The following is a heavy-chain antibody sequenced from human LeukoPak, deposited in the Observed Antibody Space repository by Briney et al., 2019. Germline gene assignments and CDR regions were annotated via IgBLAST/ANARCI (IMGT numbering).Heavy chain of an antibody. CDR3: ARAKRYGEIDY. V-gene: IGHV4-30-2*01. J-gene: IGHJ4*02. D-gene: IGHD1-1*01. Sequence: KPSETLSLTCTVSGGSVSSGSYSWSWIRQPPGKGLEWIGYIYHSESTYYNPSLKSRVTISVDRSKNQFSLKLSSVTAADTAVYYCARAKRYGEIDYWGQGTLVTVSS. CDR1: GGSVSSGSYS. CDR2: IYHSEST.